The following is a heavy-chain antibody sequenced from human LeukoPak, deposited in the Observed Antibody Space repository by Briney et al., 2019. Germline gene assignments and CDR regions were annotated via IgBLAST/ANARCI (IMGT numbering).Heavy chain of an antibody. CDR1: GGSISSYY. D-gene: IGHD1-26*01. J-gene: IGHJ5*02. Sequence: SETLSLTCTVSGGSISSYYWSWIRQPAGKGLEWIGSIYYSGSTYYNPSLKSRVTISVDTSKNQFSLKLSSVTAADTAVYYCAREVGAIPNTNWFDPWGQGTLVTVSS. CDR3: AREVGAIPNTNWFDP. V-gene: IGHV4-4*07. CDR2: IYYSGST.